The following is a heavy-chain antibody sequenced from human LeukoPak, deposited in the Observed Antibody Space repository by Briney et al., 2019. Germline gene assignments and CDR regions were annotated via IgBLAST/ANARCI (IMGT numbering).Heavy chain of an antibody. Sequence: GGFLRLSCAASGFTFSSYSMNWVRQAPGKGLEWVSSISSSSSYIYYADSVKGRFTISRDNAKNSLYLQMNSLRAEDTAVYYCARDRVAVAGTGDAFDIWGQGTMVTVSS. CDR2: ISSSSSYI. J-gene: IGHJ3*02. CDR1: GFTFSSYS. V-gene: IGHV3-21*01. CDR3: ARDRVAVAGTGDAFDI. D-gene: IGHD6-19*01.